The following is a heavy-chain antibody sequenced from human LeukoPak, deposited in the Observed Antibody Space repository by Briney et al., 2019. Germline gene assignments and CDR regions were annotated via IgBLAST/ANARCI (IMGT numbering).Heavy chain of an antibody. V-gene: IGHV1-2*02. Sequence: ASVKVSCKASGYTFTGYYMHWVRQAPGQGLEWMGWINPNSGGTNYAQKFQGRVTMTRDTSISTAYMELSRLRSEDTAVYYCARETDYYDSSVGFDYWGQGTLVTVSS. CDR2: INPNSGGT. D-gene: IGHD3-22*01. CDR1: GYTFTGYY. J-gene: IGHJ4*02. CDR3: ARETDYYDSSVGFDY.